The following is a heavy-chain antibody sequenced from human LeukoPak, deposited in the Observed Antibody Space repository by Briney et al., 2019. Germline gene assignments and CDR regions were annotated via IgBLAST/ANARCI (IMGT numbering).Heavy chain of an antibody. CDR1: GGSFSGYY. J-gene: IGHJ5*02. CDR3: ARGRIVVVTAIPQGFDP. CDR2: INHSGST. Sequence: SETLSLTCAVYGGSFSGYYWSWIRQPPGKGLEWIGEINHSGSTNYNPSLKSRVTISVDTSKNQFSLKLSSVTAADTAVYYCARGRIVVVTAIPQGFDPWGQGTLVTVSS. D-gene: IGHD2-21*02. V-gene: IGHV4-34*01.